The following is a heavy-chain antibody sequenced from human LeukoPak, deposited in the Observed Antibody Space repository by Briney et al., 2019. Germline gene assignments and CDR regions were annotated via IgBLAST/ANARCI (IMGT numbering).Heavy chain of an antibody. CDR3: ARWDYDFWSGDAFDI. CDR2: IYYSGST. V-gene: IGHV4-59*01. CDR1: GGSISSYY. Sequence: SETLSLTCTVSGGSISSYYWSWIRQPPGKGLEWIGYIYYSGSTNYNPSLKSRVTISVGTSKNQFSLKLSSVTAADTAVYYCARWDYDFWSGDAFDIWGQGTMVTVSS. J-gene: IGHJ3*02. D-gene: IGHD3-3*01.